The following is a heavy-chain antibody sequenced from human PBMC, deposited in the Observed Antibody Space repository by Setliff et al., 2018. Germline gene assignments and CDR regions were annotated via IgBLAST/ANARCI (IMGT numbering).Heavy chain of an antibody. D-gene: IGHD2-2*01. J-gene: IGHJ4*02. CDR3: ARLSCSSNSCPFDF. CDR2: VYYSGTT. V-gene: IGHV4-39*06. Sequence: PSETLSLTCSVSDGSMTSGSYYWGWIRQPPGKGLEWIGSVYYSGTTYYNPSLKSRLTMSVDTSKNQFTLKVISVTAADTAVYYCARLSCSSNSCPFDFWVQGTLVT. CDR1: DGSMTSGSYY.